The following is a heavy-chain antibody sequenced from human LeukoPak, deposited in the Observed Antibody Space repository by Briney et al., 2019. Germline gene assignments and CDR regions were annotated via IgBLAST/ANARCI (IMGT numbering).Heavy chain of an antibody. D-gene: IGHD2-15*01. V-gene: IGHV4-59*01. CDR3: ARGGWSGGSCYGGMENPHYFDY. Sequence: SETLSLTCTVSGGSISSYYWSWIRQPPGKGLEWIGYIYYSGSTNYNPSLKSRVTISVDTSKNQFSLKLSSVTAADTAVYYCARGGWSGGSCYGGMENPHYFDYWGQGTLVTVSS. CDR1: GGSISSYY. CDR2: IYYSGST. J-gene: IGHJ4*02.